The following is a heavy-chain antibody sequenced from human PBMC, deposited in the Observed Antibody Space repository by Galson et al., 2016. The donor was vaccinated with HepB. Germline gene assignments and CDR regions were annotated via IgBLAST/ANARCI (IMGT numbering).Heavy chain of an antibody. CDR2: ISYGGGDK. CDR1: GFTFSNFA. J-gene: IGHJ4*02. D-gene: IGHD6-13*01. CDR3: AKDWWGITAAGTGIDS. Sequence: SLRLSCAASGFTFSNFAMHWVRQAPGKGLEWVADISYGGGDKYYADSVKGRLTISRDNSQNTLYLQMNSLRPEDTAIYYCAKDWWGITAAGTGIDSWGQGTLVTVSS. V-gene: IGHV3-30*18.